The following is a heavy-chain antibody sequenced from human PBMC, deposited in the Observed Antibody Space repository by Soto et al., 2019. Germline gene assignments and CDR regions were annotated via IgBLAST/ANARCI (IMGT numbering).Heavy chain of an antibody. J-gene: IGHJ4*02. CDR3: ARGRYGDY. V-gene: IGHV1-18*01. Sequence: QVHLVQSGAEVKKPGASVKVSCKGSGYGFTTYGITWVRQAPGQGLEWMAWISAHNGNTNYAQKLQGRVTVTRDTCTSTAYMELRSLRSYDTAVYYCARGRYGDYWGQGALVTVSS. CDR1: GYGFTTYG. D-gene: IGHD1-1*01. CDR2: ISAHNGNT.